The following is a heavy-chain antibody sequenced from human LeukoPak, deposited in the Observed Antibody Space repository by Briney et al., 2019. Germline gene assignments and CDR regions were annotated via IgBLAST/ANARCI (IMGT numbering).Heavy chain of an antibody. CDR3: ARDLEAVAGTVGEGY. CDR1: GYTLTSYG. Sequence: GASVKVSCKASGYTLTSYGISRVRQAPGQGLEWMGWISTYNGNTNYAQKLQGRVTMTTDTSTSTAYMELRSLRSDDTAVYYCARDLEAVAGTVGEGYWGQGTLVTVSS. J-gene: IGHJ4*02. V-gene: IGHV1-18*01. CDR2: ISTYNGNT. D-gene: IGHD6-19*01.